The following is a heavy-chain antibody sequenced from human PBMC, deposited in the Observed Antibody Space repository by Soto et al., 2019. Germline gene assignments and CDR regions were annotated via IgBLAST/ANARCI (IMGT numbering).Heavy chain of an antibody. CDR1: GHTLTELS. V-gene: IGHV1-24*01. D-gene: IGHD1-1*01. Sequence: QVQLVQTGDGVKKPGASVKVSCKISGHTLTELSMHWVRQAPGRGLEWMGGFDPEDGETIFAQKFQGRVTMTEDTSTDSTYMELTSLRSEDTAVYYCAAGGTRWLHSPFDYWGQGTLVTISS. CDR3: AAGGTRWLHSPFDY. J-gene: IGHJ4*02. CDR2: FDPEDGET.